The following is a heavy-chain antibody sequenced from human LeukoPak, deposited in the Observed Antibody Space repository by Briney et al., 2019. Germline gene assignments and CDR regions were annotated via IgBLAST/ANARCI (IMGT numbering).Heavy chain of an antibody. Sequence: ASVKVSFKFSGYTLTELSMHWVRQAPGKGREWMGGFDPEDGETIYAQKFQGRVTMTDDTSTDTAYMELSSLRSEDTAVYYCSVPAAGTGSTSHYWGQGTLVTVSS. CDR1: GYTLTELS. V-gene: IGHV1-24*01. CDR2: FDPEDGET. D-gene: IGHD6-13*01. CDR3: SVPAAGTGSTSHY. J-gene: IGHJ4*02.